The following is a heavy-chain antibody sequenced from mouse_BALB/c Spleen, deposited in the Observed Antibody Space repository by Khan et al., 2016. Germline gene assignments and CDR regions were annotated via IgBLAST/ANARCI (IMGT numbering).Heavy chain of an antibody. CDR2: IWSGGNT. J-gene: IGHJ3*01. CDR3: ARRGGYYGNYGFAY. V-gene: IGHV2-4-1*01. CDR1: GFSLTSYG. D-gene: IGHD2-1*01. Sequence: VQLQQSGPGLVQPSQSLSITCTVSGFSLTSYGVHWVRQSPGKGLEWLGVIWSGGNTDYNAAFISRLSISKDNSKSQVFFKMNSLQADDTDIYYCARRGGYYGNYGFAYWGQGTLVTVSA.